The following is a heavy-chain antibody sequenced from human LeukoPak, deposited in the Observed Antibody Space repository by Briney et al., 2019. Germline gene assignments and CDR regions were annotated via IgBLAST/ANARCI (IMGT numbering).Heavy chain of an antibody. Sequence: AGGSLRLSCVASGFTFSTYWMTWVRQAPGKGLEWVANMKGDGSEKHYVDSVKGRFTISRDNARNSLYLQMNSLRAEDTAVYYCARVSITGYYYYMDVWGKGTTVTVSS. CDR2: MKGDGSEK. CDR3: ARVSITGYYYYMDV. V-gene: IGHV3-7*01. J-gene: IGHJ6*03. CDR1: GFTFSTYW. D-gene: IGHD5-24*01.